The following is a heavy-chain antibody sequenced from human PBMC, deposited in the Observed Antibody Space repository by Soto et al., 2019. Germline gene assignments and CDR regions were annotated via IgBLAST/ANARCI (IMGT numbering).Heavy chain of an antibody. J-gene: IGHJ6*02. CDR2: INHSGST. V-gene: IGHV4-34*01. CDR3: ARLRGSYFGMDV. CDR1: GGSFSGYY. Sequence: SETLSLNCTVYGGSFSGYYWSWSRQPPGKGLEWIGEINHSGSTNYNPSLKSRVTISVDTSKNQFSLKLSSVTAADTAMYYCARLRGSYFGMDVWGQGNTVTVSS.